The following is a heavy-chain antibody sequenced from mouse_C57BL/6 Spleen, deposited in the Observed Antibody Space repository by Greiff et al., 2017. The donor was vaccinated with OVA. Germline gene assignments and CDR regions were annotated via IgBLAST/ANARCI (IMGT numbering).Heavy chain of an antibody. J-gene: IGHJ1*03. D-gene: IGHD2-4*01. CDR2: INPNNGGT. CDR3: AREDYDYPHWYFDV. CDR1: GYTFTDYY. V-gene: IGHV1-26*01. Sequence: EVQLQQSGPELVKPGASVKISCKASGYTFTDYYMNWVKQSHGKSLEWIGDINPNNGGTSYNQKFKGKATLTVDKSSSTAYMELRSLTSEDSAVYYCAREDYDYPHWYFDVWGTGTTVTVSS.